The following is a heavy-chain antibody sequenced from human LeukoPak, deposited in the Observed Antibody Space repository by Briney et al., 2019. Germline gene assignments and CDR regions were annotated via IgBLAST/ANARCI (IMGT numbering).Heavy chain of an antibody. CDR3: TREDRSFRGARIGLDY. V-gene: IGHV1-18*01. Sequence: GASVKVSCKASRYTFTSYGISWVRQAPGQGLEWMGWISAYNGNTNYAQKLQGRVTITTDASTSTDYMALRSLRSDDTAVSYCTREDRSFRGARIGLDYWGQGTLVTVSS. D-gene: IGHD3-16*01. CDR1: RYTFTSYG. J-gene: IGHJ4*02. CDR2: ISAYNGNT.